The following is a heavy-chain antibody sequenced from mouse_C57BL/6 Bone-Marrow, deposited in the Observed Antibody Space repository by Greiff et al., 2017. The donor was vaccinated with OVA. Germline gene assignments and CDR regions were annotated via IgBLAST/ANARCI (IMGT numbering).Heavy chain of an antibody. CDR3: ARDYVWYFDV. Sequence: QVQLQQPGAELVRPGSSVKRAVKSSGYTFTSYWIYFVKHLPGQGLQWIGNIYPSDSETHYNQKFKDKATLTVDKSSSTAYMQLSSLTSEDSAVYYCARDYVWYFDVWGTGTTVTVSS. D-gene: IGHD2-4*01. V-gene: IGHV1-61*01. CDR2: IYPSDSET. CDR1: GYTFTSYW. J-gene: IGHJ1*03.